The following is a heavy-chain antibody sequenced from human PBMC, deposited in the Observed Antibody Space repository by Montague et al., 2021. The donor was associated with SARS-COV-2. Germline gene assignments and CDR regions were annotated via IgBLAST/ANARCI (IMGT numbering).Heavy chain of an antibody. J-gene: IGHJ3*02. CDR2: IYYSGST. CDR3: ARVRGATMIVVVTVGAFDI. D-gene: IGHD3-22*01. Sequence: IYYSGSTYYNPSLKSRVTISVDTSKNQFSLKLSSVTAADTAVYYCARVRGATMIVVVTVGAFDIGGKGTMVLVSS. V-gene: IGHV4-30-4*01.